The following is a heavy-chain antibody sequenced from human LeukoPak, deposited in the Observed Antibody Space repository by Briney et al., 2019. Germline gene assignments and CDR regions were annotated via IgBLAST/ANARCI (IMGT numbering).Heavy chain of an antibody. V-gene: IGHV3-30*18. CDR1: GFTFSSYG. D-gene: IGHD3-22*01. Sequence: GRSPRLSCAASGFTFSSYGMHWVRQAPGKGLEWVAVISYDGSNKYYADSVEGRFTISRDNSKNTLYLQMNSLRAEDTAVYCCAKDLRYYDSSGYLDYWGQGTLVTVSS. CDR3: AKDLRYYDSSGYLDY. J-gene: IGHJ4*02. CDR2: ISYDGSNK.